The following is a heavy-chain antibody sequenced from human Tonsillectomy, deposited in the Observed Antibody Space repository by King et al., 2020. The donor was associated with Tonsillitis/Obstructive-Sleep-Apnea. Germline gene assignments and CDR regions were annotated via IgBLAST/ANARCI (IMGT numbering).Heavy chain of an antibody. J-gene: IGHJ4*02. CDR2: ITRYI. CDR1: GFTFSSYS. D-gene: IGHD1-26*01. V-gene: IGHV3-21*01. CDR3: ARGRSSWESDFDY. Sequence: VQLVESGGGLVRPGGSLRLSCTASGFTFSSYSMSWVRQAPGKGLEWVSSITRYIYDADSVKGRFTISRDNAKNSLYLQMNSLRAEDTAVYYCARGRSSWESDFDYWGQGTLVTVSS.